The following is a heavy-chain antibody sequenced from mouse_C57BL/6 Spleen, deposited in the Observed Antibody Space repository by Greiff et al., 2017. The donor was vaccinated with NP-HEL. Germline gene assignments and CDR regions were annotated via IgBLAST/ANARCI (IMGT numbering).Heavy chain of an antibody. CDR1: GYTFTSYG. CDR3: ARSGWLLRGDYYAMDY. V-gene: IGHV1-81*01. Sequence: QVQLKQSGAELARPGASVKLSCKASGYTFTSYGISWVKQRTGQGLEWIGEIYPRSGNTSYNEKFKGKATLTADKSSSTAYMGLRSLTSEDSAVDFCARSGWLLRGDYYAMDYWGQGTSVTVSS. J-gene: IGHJ4*01. D-gene: IGHD2-3*01. CDR2: IYPRSGNT.